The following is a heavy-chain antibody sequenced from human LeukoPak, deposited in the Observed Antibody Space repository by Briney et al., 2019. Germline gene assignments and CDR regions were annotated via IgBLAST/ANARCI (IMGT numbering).Heavy chain of an antibody. J-gene: IGHJ5*02. Sequence: SETLSLTCAVYGGSFSGYYWSWIRQPPGQGLEWIGEINHSGSTNYNPSLKSRVTISVDTSKNQFSLKLSSVTDADTAVYYCAYCSSWYSGGWFDPWGQGTLVTVSS. D-gene: IGHD6-13*01. V-gene: IGHV4-34*01. CDR2: INHSGST. CDR3: AYCSSWYSGGWFDP. CDR1: GGSFSGYY.